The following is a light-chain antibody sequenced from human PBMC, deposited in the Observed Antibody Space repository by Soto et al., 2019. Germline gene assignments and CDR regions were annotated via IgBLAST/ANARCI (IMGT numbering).Light chain of an antibody. CDR3: QSYDSSLSGCV. CDR1: SSNIGAGYD. J-gene: IGLJ1*01. Sequence: SVLTQPPSVSGAPGKRVTISCTGSSSNIGAGYDVHWYQQLPGTAPKLLIYGNSNRPSGVPDRFSGSKSGTSASLAITGLQAEDEADYYCQSYDSSLSGCVFGTGTKVTV. CDR2: GNS. V-gene: IGLV1-40*01.